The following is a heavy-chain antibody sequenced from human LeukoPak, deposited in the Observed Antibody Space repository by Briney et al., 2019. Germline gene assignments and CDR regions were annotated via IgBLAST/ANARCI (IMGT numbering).Heavy chain of an antibody. D-gene: IGHD5-18*01. J-gene: IGHJ4*02. CDR3: TVRRYIYGYSFDY. CDR2: IKSKTDGGTT. V-gene: IGHV3-15*01. CDR1: GFTFSNAW. Sequence: GGSLRLSCAASGFTFSNAWMSWVRQAPGKGLEWVGRIKSKTDGGTTDYAAPVKGGFTISRDDSTNTLYLQMNSLKTEDTAVYYCTVRRYIYGYSFDYWGQGTLVTVSS.